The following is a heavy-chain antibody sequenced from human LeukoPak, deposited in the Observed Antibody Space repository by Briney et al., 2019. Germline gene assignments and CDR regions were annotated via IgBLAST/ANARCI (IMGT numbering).Heavy chain of an antibody. CDR3: ARQSRDGSKTRGYYFDY. V-gene: IGHV5-10-1*01. CDR2: IDPSDSYT. CDR1: GYSFTTYW. D-gene: IGHD3-10*01. J-gene: IGHJ4*02. Sequence: GESLRISCKGSGYSFTTYWISWVRQMPGKGLEWMGRIDPSDSYTNYIPSFQGHVTMSADRSISTAYLQWSSLKASDTAMYYCARQSRDGSKTRGYYFDYWGQGALVTVSS.